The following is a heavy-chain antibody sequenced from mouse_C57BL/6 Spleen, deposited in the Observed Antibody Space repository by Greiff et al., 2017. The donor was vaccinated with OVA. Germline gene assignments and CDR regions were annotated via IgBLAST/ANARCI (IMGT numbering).Heavy chain of an antibody. CDR3: TRDDFDY. J-gene: IGHJ2*01. V-gene: IGHV1-15*01. CDR2: IDPENGGT. Sequence: QVQLQQSGAELVRPGASVTLSCKASGYTFTDYEMHWVKQTPVHGLEWIGAIDPENGGTAYNQKFKGKAILTADKSSSTAYMELRSLTSEDSAVYYCTRDDFDYWGQGTTLTVSS. CDR1: GYTFTDYE.